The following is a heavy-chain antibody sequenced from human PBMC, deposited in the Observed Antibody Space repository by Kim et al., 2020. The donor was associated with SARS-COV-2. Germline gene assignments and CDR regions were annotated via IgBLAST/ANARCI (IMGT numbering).Heavy chain of an antibody. CDR1: GYTFTSYG. D-gene: IGHD6-13*01. Sequence: ASVKVSCKASGYTFTSYGINWVRQAPGQGLEWMGWISAYNGNTNYAQKLQGRVTMTTDTSTSTAYMELRSLRSDDTAVYYCARAKGYSSSWYLGYWGQGTLVPVSS. J-gene: IGHJ4*02. CDR2: ISAYNGNT. CDR3: ARAKGYSSSWYLGY. V-gene: IGHV1-18*01.